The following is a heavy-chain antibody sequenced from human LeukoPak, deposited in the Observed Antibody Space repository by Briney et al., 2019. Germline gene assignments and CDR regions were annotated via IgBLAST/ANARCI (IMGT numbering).Heavy chain of an antibody. CDR1: GGTFSSYT. J-gene: IGHJ4*02. CDR3: ARGPSTYYGSGSFYFDY. V-gene: IGHV1-69*02. Sequence: SVKVSSKASGGTFSSYTISWVRQAPGQGLEWMGRIIPILGIANYAQKFQGRVTITADKSTSTAYMELSSLRSEDTAVYYCARGPSTYYGSGSFYFDYWGQGTLVTVSS. D-gene: IGHD3-10*01. CDR2: IIPILGIA.